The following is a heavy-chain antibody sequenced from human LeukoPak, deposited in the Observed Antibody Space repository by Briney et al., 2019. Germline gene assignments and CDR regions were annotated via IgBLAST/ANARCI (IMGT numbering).Heavy chain of an antibody. J-gene: IGHJ4*02. CDR3: AKRPRIAAAGTNFDY. CDR2: ISGSGGNT. V-gene: IGHV3-23*01. CDR1: GFTFSNYA. Sequence: GGSLRLSCAASGFTFSNYAMGWVRQAPGKGLEWVSAISGSGGNTYYADSVKGRCTITRDNSNNILYLRMNSLKAGDTAVYYCAKRPRIAAAGTNFDYWGQGTLLIVSS. D-gene: IGHD6-13*01.